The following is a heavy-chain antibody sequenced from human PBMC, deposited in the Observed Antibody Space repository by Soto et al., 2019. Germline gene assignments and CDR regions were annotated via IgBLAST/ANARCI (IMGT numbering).Heavy chain of an antibody. CDR2: IIPIFGTA. CDR3: ARALWYHSSPSWYYYYGMDV. CDR1: GGTFSSYA. Sequence: GASVKVSCKASGGTFSSYAISWVRQAPGQGLEWMGGIIPIFGTANYAQKFQGRVTITADKSTSTAYMELSSLRSEDTAVYYCARALWYHSSPSWYYYYGMDVWGQGTTVTVSS. D-gene: IGHD6-6*01. J-gene: IGHJ6*02. V-gene: IGHV1-69*06.